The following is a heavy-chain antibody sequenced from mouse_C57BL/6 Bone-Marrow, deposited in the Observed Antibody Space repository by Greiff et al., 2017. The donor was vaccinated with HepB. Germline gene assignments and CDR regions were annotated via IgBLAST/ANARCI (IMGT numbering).Heavy chain of an antibody. J-gene: IGHJ2*01. V-gene: IGHV1-69*01. Sequence: VQLQQPGAELVMPGASVKLSCKASGYTFTSYWMHWVKQRPGQGLEWIGEIDPSDSYTNYNQKFKGKSTLTVDKSSSTAYMQLSSLTSEDSAVYYCARLYDYGGDYWGQGTTLTVSS. CDR1: GYTFTSYW. D-gene: IGHD2-4*01. CDR3: ARLYDYGGDY. CDR2: IDPSDSYT.